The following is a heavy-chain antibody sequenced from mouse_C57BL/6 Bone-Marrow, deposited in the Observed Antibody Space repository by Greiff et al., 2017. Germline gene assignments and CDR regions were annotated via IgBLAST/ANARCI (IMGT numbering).Heavy chain of an antibody. V-gene: IGHV5-6*01. CDR3: ARRGMVTSAWFAY. CDR1: GFTFSSYG. J-gene: IGHJ3*01. CDR2: ISSGGSYT. Sequence: EVHLVESGGDLVKPGGSLKLSCAASGFTFSSYGMYWVRQTPDKRLEWVATISSGGSYTYYPDSVKGRYTISRDNAKNTLYLQMSSLKSEDTAMYYCARRGMVTSAWFAYWGQGTLVTVSA. D-gene: IGHD2-3*01.